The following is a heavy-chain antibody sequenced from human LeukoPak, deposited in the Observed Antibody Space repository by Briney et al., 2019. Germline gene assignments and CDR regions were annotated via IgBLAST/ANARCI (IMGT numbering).Heavy chain of an antibody. CDR2: LYHTGSP. CDR1: GGXVSTYY. D-gene: IGHD5-18*01. J-gene: IGHJ4*02. CDR3: ARHVRYSCGHYDY. V-gene: IGHV4-59*08. Sequence: SETLSLTCTVSGGXVSTYYCSWIRQPPGKGLEWIGYLYHTGSPNYNPSFKSRVTMSPDTSKNKFSLKLSSVTAADTAIYYCARHVRYSCGHYDYWGQGTLVTVSS.